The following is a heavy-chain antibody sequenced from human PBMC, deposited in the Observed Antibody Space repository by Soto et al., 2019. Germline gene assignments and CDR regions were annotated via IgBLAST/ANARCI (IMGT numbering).Heavy chain of an antibody. CDR2: IYYSGST. CDR1: GGSISSYY. D-gene: IGHD2-21*02. Sequence: SQTLSLTCTVSGGSISSYYCSWIRQPPGKGLEWIGYIYYSGSTNYNPSLKSRVTISVDTSKNQFSLKLSSVTAADTAVYYCARHTYGDRNLPNWFDPWGQGTLVTVSS. J-gene: IGHJ5*02. V-gene: IGHV4-59*08. CDR3: ARHTYGDRNLPNWFDP.